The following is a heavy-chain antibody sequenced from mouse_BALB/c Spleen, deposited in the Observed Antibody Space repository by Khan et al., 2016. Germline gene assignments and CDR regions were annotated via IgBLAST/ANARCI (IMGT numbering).Heavy chain of an antibody. V-gene: IGHV5-6-5*01. CDR1: GFTFSSYA. Sequence: EVELVESGGGLVKPGGSQKFSCAASGFTFSSYAMSWVRQTPEKRLEWVASISTGCTTYYPDSVMGRFTTSRDDARNILYLQMNSLRSEDMAIYYCAREENALDYWGQGTSVTVSS. J-gene: IGHJ4*01. CDR3: AREENALDY. CDR2: ISTGCTT.